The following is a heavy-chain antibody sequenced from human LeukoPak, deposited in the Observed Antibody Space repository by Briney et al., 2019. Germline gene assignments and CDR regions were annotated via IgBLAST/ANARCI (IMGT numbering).Heavy chain of an antibody. CDR3: ARRSDSGSDDGEDYFDY. J-gene: IGHJ4*02. V-gene: IGHV4-39*01. D-gene: IGHD1-26*01. CDR2: MYYDGTT. Sequence: SETLSLACTVSGGSIFSTSFYWGWIRQPPGKGLEWIGSMYYDGTTYHNPSLKSRVTISVDTSNSQFSLGLTSVTAADTAVYFCARRSDSGSDDGEDYFDYWGQGTLVTVSS. CDR1: GGSIFSTSFY.